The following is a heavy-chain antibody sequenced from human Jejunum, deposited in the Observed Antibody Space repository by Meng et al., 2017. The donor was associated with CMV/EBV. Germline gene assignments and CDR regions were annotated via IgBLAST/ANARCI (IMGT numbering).Heavy chain of an antibody. Sequence: NASAYIFIHYYVHCVRPAPGQVREYMRIIWPSRGITTSAQKFQGRLTMTRDTSTSTVYMELSSLRSEDTAVYYCAREPHYSGSFDNWGQGTLVTVSS. J-gene: IGHJ4*02. CDR2: IWPSRGIT. CDR1: AYIFIHYY. D-gene: IGHD3-10*01. V-gene: IGHV1-46*01. CDR3: AREPHYSGSFDN.